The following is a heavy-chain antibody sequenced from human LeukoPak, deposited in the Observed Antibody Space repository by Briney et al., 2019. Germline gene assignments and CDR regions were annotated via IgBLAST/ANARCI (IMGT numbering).Heavy chain of an antibody. J-gene: IGHJ4*02. CDR1: GGSISSSSYY. V-gene: IGHV4-39*01. CDR2: IYYSGST. D-gene: IGHD5-24*01. CDR3: ARGRGDGYNSADY. Sequence: SETLSLTCTVSGGSISSSSYYRGWIRQPPGKGLEWIGSIYYSGSTYYNPSLKSRVTISVDTSKNQFSLKLSSVTAADTAVYYCARGRGDGYNSADYWGQGTLVTVSS.